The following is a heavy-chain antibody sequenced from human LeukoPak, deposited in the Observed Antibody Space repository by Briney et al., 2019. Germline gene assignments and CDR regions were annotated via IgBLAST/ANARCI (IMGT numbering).Heavy chain of an antibody. J-gene: IGHJ3*01. Sequence: GGSLRLSCAVSGFTFGSYAMSWVRQAPGKGLEWVSGTSGSGGKTYYADSVKGRTTISRDNSKNTLYLQMNSLRVDDTAVYYCGKDPNGDYIGAFDFWGQGTMVTVSS. CDR1: GFTFGSYA. D-gene: IGHD4-17*01. CDR3: GKDPNGDYIGAFDF. V-gene: IGHV3-23*01. CDR2: TSGSGGKT.